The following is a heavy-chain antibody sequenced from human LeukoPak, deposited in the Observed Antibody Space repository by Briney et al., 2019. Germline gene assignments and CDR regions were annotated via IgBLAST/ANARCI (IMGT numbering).Heavy chain of an antibody. CDR1: GFIFSNTW. Sequence: GGSLRLSCAASGFIFSNTWMSWVRQAPGKGLEWVGRIKSKPDGGTTDYAAPVKGRFTISRDDSKNTLYLQMNSLKTEDTAVYYCTTDRADYWGQGTLVTVSS. CDR2: IKSKPDGGTT. V-gene: IGHV3-15*01. J-gene: IGHJ4*02. CDR3: TTDRADY.